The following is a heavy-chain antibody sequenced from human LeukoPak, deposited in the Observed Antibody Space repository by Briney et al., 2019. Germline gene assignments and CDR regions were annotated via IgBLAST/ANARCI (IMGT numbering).Heavy chain of an antibody. CDR2: IIPLFGTT. CDR3: ARGYCSGGYCYSGRYWFDP. CDR1: GGTFSSYA. D-gene: IGHD2-15*01. Sequence: VASVKVSCKASGGTFSSYAISWVRQAPGQGLEWMGGIIPLFGTTNYAQKFQGRVTVTADESTSTAYMELSSLRSEDTAVYYCARGYCSGGYCYSGRYWFDPWGQGTLVTVSS. V-gene: IGHV1-69*13. J-gene: IGHJ5*02.